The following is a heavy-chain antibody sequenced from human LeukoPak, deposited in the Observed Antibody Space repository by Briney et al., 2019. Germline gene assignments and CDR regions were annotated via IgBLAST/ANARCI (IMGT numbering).Heavy chain of an antibody. CDR2: IRSKANSYAT. CDR3: TRRDYYDSSGYYDY. D-gene: IGHD3-22*01. V-gene: IGHV3-73*01. CDR1: GFTFSGSA. J-gene: IGHJ4*02. Sequence: GGSLRLPCAASGFTFSGSAMHWVRQASGKGLEWVGRIRSKANSYATAYAASVKGRFTISRDNSKNTAYLQMNRLKTEDTAVYYCTRRDYYDSSGYYDYWGQGTLVTVSS.